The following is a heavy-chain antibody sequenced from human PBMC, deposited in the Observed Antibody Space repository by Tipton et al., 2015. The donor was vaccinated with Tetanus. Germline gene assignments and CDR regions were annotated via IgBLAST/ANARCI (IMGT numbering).Heavy chain of an antibody. J-gene: IGHJ4*02. V-gene: IGHV4-59*01. CDR3: AGVTVQRTELYFDH. CDR1: GGPLSSSH. Sequence: TLSLTCTVSGGPLSSSHWAWIRQPPGKGLEWLGKITYSRATNYNPSLKGRATLSLDSSTNQFSLKLNSVTAADTAVYFCAGVTVQRTELYFDHWGQGTLVTVSS. CDR2: ITYSRAT. D-gene: IGHD2/OR15-2a*01.